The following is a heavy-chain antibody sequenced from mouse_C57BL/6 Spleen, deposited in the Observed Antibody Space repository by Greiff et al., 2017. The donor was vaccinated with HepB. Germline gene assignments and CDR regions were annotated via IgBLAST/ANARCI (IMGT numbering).Heavy chain of an antibody. J-gene: IGHJ1*03. Sequence: DVKLVESGGGLVQPKGSLKLSCAASGFSFNTYAMNWVRQAPGKGLEWVARIRSKSNNYATYYADSVKNRFTISRDDSESMLYLQMNNLKTEDTAMYYCVREGYYYGSLWYFDVWGTGTTVTVSS. V-gene: IGHV10-1*01. CDR3: VREGYYYGSLWYFDV. CDR1: GFSFNTYA. D-gene: IGHD1-1*01. CDR2: IRSKSNNYAT.